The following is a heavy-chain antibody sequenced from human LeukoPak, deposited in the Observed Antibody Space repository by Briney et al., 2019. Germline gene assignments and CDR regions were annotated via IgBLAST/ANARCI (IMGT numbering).Heavy chain of an antibody. CDR1: GYTFTGYY. CDR2: INPNSGGT. Sequence: ASVKVSCKASGYTFTGYYMHWVRQAPGQGLEWMGWINPNSGGTNYAQKFQGRVTMTRDTSISTAYMELSRLRSDDTAVYYCARGLFRYYYDSSGYYEVPGMDVWGQGTTVTVSS. D-gene: IGHD3-22*01. V-gene: IGHV1-2*02. CDR3: ARGLFRYYYDSSGYYEVPGMDV. J-gene: IGHJ6*02.